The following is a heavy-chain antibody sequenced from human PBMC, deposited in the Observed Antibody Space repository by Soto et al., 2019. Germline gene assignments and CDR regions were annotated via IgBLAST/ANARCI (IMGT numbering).Heavy chain of an antibody. D-gene: IGHD3-9*01. Sequence: GGSLRLSCAASGFTFSSYGMHWVRQAPGKGLEWVAVIWYDGSNKYYADSVKGRFTISRDNSKNTLYLQMNSLRAKDTAVYYCARDGGRYFDWLGFDYWGQGTLVTVSS. CDR2: IWYDGSNK. J-gene: IGHJ4*02. CDR3: ARDGGRYFDWLGFDY. CDR1: GFTFSSYG. V-gene: IGHV3-33*01.